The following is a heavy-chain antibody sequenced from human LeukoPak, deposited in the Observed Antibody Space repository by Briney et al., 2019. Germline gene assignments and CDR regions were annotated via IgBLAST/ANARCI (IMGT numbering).Heavy chain of an antibody. Sequence: GGSLRLSRTASGFTFSSYAMNWVRQGPGKGLEWVSGIGAGGTFTYYADSVKGRFTIFRENSRNTLDLAMNRLKTGDTAVYYCSKDLDYTTYGCYFDYWGQGTLVTVSS. D-gene: IGHD4-11*01. J-gene: IGHJ4*03. CDR1: GFTFSSYA. V-gene: IGHV3-23*01. CDR3: SKDLDYTTYGCYFDY. CDR2: IGAGGTFT.